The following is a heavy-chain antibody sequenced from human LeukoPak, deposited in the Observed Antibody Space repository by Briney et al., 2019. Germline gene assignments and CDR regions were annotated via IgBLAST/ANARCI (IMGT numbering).Heavy chain of an antibody. D-gene: IGHD1-26*01. CDR1: GYTFTSYG. CDR3: ARNEWELLPGGTNY. V-gene: IGHV1-18*01. Sequence: GASVKVSCKASGYTFTSYGISWVRQAPGQGLEWMGWISAYNGNTNYAQKLQGGVTLTTDTSTSTAYMELRSLRSDDTAVYHCARNEWELLPGGTNYWGQGTLVTVSS. CDR2: ISAYNGNT. J-gene: IGHJ4*02.